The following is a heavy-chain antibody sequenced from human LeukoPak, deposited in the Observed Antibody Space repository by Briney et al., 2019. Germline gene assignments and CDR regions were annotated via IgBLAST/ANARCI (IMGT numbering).Heavy chain of an antibody. CDR2: IIPIFGTA. V-gene: IGHV1-69*05. D-gene: IGHD3-3*01. J-gene: IGHJ4*02. CDR3: ASGDFWSGYYTGLGY. CDR1: GGTFSSYA. Sequence: GASVKVSCKASGGTFSSYAISWVRQAPGQGLEWMGGIIPIFGTANYAQKFQGRVTITTDESTSTAYMELSSLRSEDTAVYYCASGDFWSGYYTGLGYWGQGTLVTVSS.